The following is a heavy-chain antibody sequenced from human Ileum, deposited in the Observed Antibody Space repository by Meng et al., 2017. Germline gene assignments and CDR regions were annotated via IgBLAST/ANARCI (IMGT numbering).Heavy chain of an antibody. D-gene: IGHD3-16*01. CDR1: GGSFSGYY. V-gene: IGHV4-34*01. Sequence: QVQLQQWGAGLLKPSETLSLTCAVYGGSFSGYYWSWIRQPPGKGLEWIGEINHSGSTNYNPSLKSRVTISVDTSKNQFSLKLSFVTAADTAVYYCARGGGRYGPDFDYWGQGTLVTVSS. CDR2: INHSGST. J-gene: IGHJ4*02. CDR3: ARGGGRYGPDFDY.